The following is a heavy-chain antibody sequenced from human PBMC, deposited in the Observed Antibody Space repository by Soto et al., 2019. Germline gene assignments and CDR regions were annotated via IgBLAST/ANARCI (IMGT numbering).Heavy chain of an antibody. CDR1: GGSISSYY. D-gene: IGHD3-3*01. V-gene: IGHV4-59*01. CDR2: ISYSGST. Sequence: PSETLSLTCTVSGGSISSYYWSWIRQPPGKGLEWIGYISYSGSTNYNPSLKSRVTISVDTSKNQFSLKLSSVTAADTAMYYCASSSPHYDFWSGYSFWDAFDIWGQGTMVTVSS. CDR3: ASSSPHYDFWSGYSFWDAFDI. J-gene: IGHJ3*02.